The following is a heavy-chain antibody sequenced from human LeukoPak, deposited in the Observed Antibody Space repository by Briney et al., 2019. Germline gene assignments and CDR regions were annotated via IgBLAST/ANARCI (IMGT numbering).Heavy chain of an antibody. D-gene: IGHD3-22*01. CDR1: GFTFSSYE. Sequence: GGSLRLSCAASGFTFSSYEMNWVRQAPGKGLEWVSYISSSGSTIYYADSVEGRFTISRDNAKNSLYLQMNSLRAEDTAVYYCATYDSSGYYYPGFDYWGQGTLVTVSS. V-gene: IGHV3-48*03. CDR2: ISSSGSTI. CDR3: ATYDSSGYYYPGFDY. J-gene: IGHJ4*02.